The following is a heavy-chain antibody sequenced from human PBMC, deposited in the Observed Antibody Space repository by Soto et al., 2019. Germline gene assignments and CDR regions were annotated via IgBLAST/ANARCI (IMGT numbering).Heavy chain of an antibody. D-gene: IGHD6-19*01. V-gene: IGHV4-59*08. CDR2: IYSMGST. CDR1: GGSISSYY. J-gene: IGHJ4*02. CDR3: ARHPAVTGTAASFDY. Sequence: HVQLQESGPGLVKPSETLSLTCTVSGGSISSYYWSWILQPPGNVLEWIGYIYSMGSTNYTPSLKRRVTLSVDTSMNQFSLRLSSVTAADTAVYYCARHPAVTGTAASFDYWGQGTLVTVSS.